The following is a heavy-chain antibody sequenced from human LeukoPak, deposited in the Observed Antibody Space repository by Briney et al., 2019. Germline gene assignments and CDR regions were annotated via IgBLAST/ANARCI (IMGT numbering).Heavy chain of an antibody. CDR2: IYTSGST. CDR3: ARTESGSGYYSFDY. J-gene: IGHJ4*02. Sequence: PSETLSLTCTVSGGSISSGSYYWSWIRQPAGKGLEWIGRIYTSGSTNYNPSLKSRVTISVDTSKNQFSLKLSSVTAADTAVYYCARTESGSGYYSFDYWGQGTLVTVSS. V-gene: IGHV4-61*02. CDR1: GGSISSGSYY. D-gene: IGHD3-3*01.